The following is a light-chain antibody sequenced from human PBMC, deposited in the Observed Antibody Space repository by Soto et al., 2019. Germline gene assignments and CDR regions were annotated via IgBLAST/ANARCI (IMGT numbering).Light chain of an antibody. CDR1: QSVSNN. CDR2: GAS. CDR3: QQYNNWPQT. J-gene: IGKJ1*01. V-gene: IGKV3-15*01. Sequence: EIVMTQSPATLSVSPGERATLSCRASQSVSNNLAWYQQKPGQAPRLLIYGASTRATGIPARFSGSGSGTEFTLTISSLQSEDFAVYHCQQYNNWPQTFGQGTKVDI.